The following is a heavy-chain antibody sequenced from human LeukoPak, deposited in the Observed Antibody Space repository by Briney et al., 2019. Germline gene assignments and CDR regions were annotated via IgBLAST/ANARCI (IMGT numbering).Heavy chain of an antibody. CDR1: GGSISSYY. V-gene: IGHV4-34*01. Sequence: SETLSLTCTVSGGSISSYYWSWIRQPPGKGLEWIEEINHSGSTNYNPSLKSRVTISVDTSKNQFSLKLSSVTAADTAVYYCASRWYYYGSGRTDYWGQGTLVTVSS. D-gene: IGHD3-10*01. CDR3: ASRWYYYGSGRTDY. CDR2: INHSGST. J-gene: IGHJ4*02.